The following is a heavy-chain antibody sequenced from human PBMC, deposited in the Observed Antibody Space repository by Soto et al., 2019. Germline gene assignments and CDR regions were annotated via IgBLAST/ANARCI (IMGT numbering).Heavy chain of an antibody. V-gene: IGHV5-51*01. CDR2: IYPGDSDT. D-gene: IGHD6-19*01. J-gene: IGHJ6*02. Sequence: PGESLKISCKGSGYSFTSYWIGWVRQMPGKGLEWMGIIYPGDSDTRYSPSFQGQVTISADKSISTAYLQWSSLKASDTAMYYCARAVAPGNYYYGMDVWGQGTTVTVSS. CDR1: GYSFTSYW. CDR3: ARAVAPGNYYYGMDV.